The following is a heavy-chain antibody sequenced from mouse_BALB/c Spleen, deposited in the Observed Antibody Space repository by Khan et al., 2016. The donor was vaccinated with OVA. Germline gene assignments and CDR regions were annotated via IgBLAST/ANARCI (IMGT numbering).Heavy chain of an antibody. CDR3: ARAYYRYDGYDAMDY. V-gene: IGHV2-6-4*01. D-gene: IGHD2-14*01. CDR1: GFSLSRYN. J-gene: IGHJ4*01. Sequence: QVQLKESGPGLVAPSQSLSITCTVSGFSLSRYNIHWVRQPPGKGLEWLGMIWGGGGTDFNSTLKYRLTISKDNSKSQVFLQMNSLQTDDTAKYYCARAYYRYDGYDAMDYWGQGTSVTGSS. CDR2: IWGGGGT.